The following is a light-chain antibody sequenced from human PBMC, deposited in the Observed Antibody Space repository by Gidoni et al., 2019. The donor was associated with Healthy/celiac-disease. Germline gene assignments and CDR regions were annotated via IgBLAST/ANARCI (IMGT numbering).Light chain of an antibody. V-gene: IGKV3-11*01. CDR1: QSVSSY. CDR2: DAS. Sequence: EIVLTQSPATLSLSPGERATLSCRASQSVSSYLAWYQQKPGKAPRLLIYDASNRATGIPARFSGSGSGTDFTLTISSLEPEDFAVYYCQQRSNWPFTYTFGQGTKLEIK. CDR3: QQRSNWPFTYT. J-gene: IGKJ2*01.